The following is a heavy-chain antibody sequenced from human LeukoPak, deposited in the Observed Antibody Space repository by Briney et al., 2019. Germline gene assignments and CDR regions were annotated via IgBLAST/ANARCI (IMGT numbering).Heavy chain of an antibody. Sequence: PGGSLTLSCVASGFTFNNFAMSWVRQAPGKGLEWVSTPSGSGRGTNYADSVKGRFIISRDNSKNTVYLQMNSLRAEDTAVYYCAKDVRDIVVLIDTYMYWGQGTLVTVSS. J-gene: IGHJ4*02. D-gene: IGHD2-21*01. CDR1: GFTFNNFA. V-gene: IGHV3-23*01. CDR2: PSGSGRGT. CDR3: AKDVRDIVVLIDTYMY.